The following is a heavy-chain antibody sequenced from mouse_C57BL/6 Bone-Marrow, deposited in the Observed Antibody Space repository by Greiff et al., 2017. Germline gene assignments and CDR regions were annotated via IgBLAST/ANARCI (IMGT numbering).Heavy chain of an antibody. CDR1: GFTFSSYT. D-gene: IGHD1-1*01. CDR2: ISGGGGNT. CDR3: AFATVVPYWYFDV. Sequence: EVKLMESGGGLVKPGGSLKLSCAASGFTFSSYTMSWVRQTPGKRLEWVATISGGGGNTYYPDSVKGRFTISRDNAKNTLYMQMSSLRSEDTALYYCAFATVVPYWYFDVWGTGTTVTVSS. V-gene: IGHV5-9*01. J-gene: IGHJ1*03.